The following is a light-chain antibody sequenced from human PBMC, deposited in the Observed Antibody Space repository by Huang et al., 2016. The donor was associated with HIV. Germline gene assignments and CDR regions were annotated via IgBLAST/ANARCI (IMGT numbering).Light chain of an antibody. J-gene: IGKJ4*01. V-gene: IGKV3-15*01. CDR3: QQYDTWPPLT. CDR2: GAS. CDR1: PSVGGK. Sequence: ILLTQFPATLSVSPGQRVTLSCRASPSVGGKLAWYQQRPGQAPRPLIYGASTRVPTIPDRFSGSGSGTEFTLTISSLQSEDFAVYYCQQYDTWPPLTFGGGTKV.